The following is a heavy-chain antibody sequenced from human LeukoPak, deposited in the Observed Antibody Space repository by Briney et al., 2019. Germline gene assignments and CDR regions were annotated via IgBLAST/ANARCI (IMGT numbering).Heavy chain of an antibody. CDR2: TYNSGST. J-gene: IGHJ5*02. D-gene: IGHD1-26*01. V-gene: IGHV4-59*01. CDR1: GASINSYY. CDR3: AKDWELGS. Sequence: SETLSLTCSVSGASINSYYWNWIRQPPGKGLEWIGNTYNSGSTNYNPSLKSRVTISLDTSKNQFSLKMSSVTAADTAVYYCAKDWELGSWGPGTLATVSS.